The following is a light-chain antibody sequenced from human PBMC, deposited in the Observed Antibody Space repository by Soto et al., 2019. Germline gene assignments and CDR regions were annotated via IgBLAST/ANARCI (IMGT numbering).Light chain of an antibody. CDR3: SEYTARRTLV. J-gene: IGLJ3*02. CDR2: EVR. CDR1: MSDVGAYNL. Sequence: QSALTQPASVSGSAGQSITISCSGTMSDVGAYNLVSWYQQHPGTAPKLIIYEVRNRPSGISSRFSGSRSGNTASLTVSVLQSEDEGDYYCSEYTARRTLVFGGGTKLTVL. V-gene: IGLV2-14*01.